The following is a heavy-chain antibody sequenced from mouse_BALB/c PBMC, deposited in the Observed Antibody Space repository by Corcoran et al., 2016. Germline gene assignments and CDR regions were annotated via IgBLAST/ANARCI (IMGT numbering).Heavy chain of an antibody. CDR1: GYTFTDYN. D-gene: IGHD2-10*02. Sequence: EVLLQQSGPELVKPGASVKIPCKASGYTFTDYNMDWVKQSHGKSLEWIGDINPNNGVTIYNQKFKGKATLTVDKSSSTAYMELRSLTSEDTAVYYCAREYGNYFDYWGQGTTLTVSS. V-gene: IGHV1-18*01. J-gene: IGHJ2*01. CDR2: INPNNGVT. CDR3: AREYGNYFDY.